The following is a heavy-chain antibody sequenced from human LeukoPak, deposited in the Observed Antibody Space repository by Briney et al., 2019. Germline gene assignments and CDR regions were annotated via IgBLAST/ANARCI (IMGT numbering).Heavy chain of an antibody. J-gene: IGHJ4*02. CDR3: ARDPRGYYDSSGYSGY. Sequence: ASVKVSCKASGYPFTGYYMHWVRQAPGQGPEWMGWINANTGNPTYAQGFTGRFVFSLDTSVSTAYLQISSLKAEDTAVYYCARDPRGYYDSSGYSGYWGQGTLVTVSS. CDR1: GYPFTGYY. CDR2: INANTGNP. V-gene: IGHV7-4-1*02. D-gene: IGHD3-22*01.